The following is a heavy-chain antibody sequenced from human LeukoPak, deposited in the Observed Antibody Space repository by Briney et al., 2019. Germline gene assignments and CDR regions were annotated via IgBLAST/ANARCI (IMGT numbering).Heavy chain of an antibody. CDR3: ARHDLVWALDY. CDR2: VFYSGTN. J-gene: IGHJ4*02. Sequence: SETLSLTCTVSGGSISSYYWSWIRQSPGKGLEWIAYVFYSGTNKYNPSLKSRVTLSVDTSKNQFSLKLNSVTAADTAIYYCARHDLVWALDYWGQGTLVTVSS. CDR1: GGSISSYY. D-gene: IGHD5/OR15-5a*01. V-gene: IGHV4-59*08.